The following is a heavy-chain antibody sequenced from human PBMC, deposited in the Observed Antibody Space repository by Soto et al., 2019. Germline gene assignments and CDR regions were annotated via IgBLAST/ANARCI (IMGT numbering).Heavy chain of an antibody. CDR2: ISSTGSTI. J-gene: IGHJ3*01. CDR1: GFIFSDYY. D-gene: IGHD4-17*01. V-gene: IGHV3-11*01. Sequence: PGGSLRLSCAASGFIFSDYYMSWIRQAPGKGLEWVSYISSTGSTIYYADSVKGRFSISRDNAKHSLYLQMNSLRPEDTAVYYCAKVDGDFGDSHDAFDVWGRGTMVTVSS. CDR3: AKVDGDFGDSHDAFDV.